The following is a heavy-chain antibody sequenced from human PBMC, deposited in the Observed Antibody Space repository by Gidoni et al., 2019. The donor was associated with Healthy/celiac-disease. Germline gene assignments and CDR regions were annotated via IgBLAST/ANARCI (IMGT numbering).Heavy chain of an antibody. V-gene: IGHV3-30*04. J-gene: IGHJ1*01. CDR1: GFTFRRYA. CDR2: ISYDGSNK. Sequence: QVQLVESGGGVVQPGRSLRLSCAASGFTFRRYAMHWVRQAPGKGLEWVAVISYDGSNKYYADSVKGRFTISRDNSKNTLYLQMNSLRAEDTAVYYCARPDSDYGSSEYFQHWGQGTLVTVSS. D-gene: IGHD4-17*01. CDR3: ARPDSDYGSSEYFQH.